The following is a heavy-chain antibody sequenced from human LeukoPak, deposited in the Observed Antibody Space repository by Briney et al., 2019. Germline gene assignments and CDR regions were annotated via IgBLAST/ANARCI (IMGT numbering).Heavy chain of an antibody. J-gene: IGHJ4*02. CDR2: ISSNGGST. Sequence: GGSLRLSCAASGFTFSSYAMHWVRQAPGKGLEYVSAISSNGGSTYYANSVKGRFTISRDNSKNTLYLQMGSLRAEDMAVYYCARDRGVGAAFDYWGQGTLVTVSS. V-gene: IGHV3-64*01. CDR3: ARDRGVGAAFDY. D-gene: IGHD1-26*01. CDR1: GFTFSSYA.